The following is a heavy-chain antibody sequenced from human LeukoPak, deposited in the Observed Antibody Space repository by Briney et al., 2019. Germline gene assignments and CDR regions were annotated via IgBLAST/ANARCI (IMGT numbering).Heavy chain of an antibody. CDR2: ISSSSSTI. CDR1: GFTFSSYS. J-gene: IGHJ4*02. D-gene: IGHD5-18*01. Sequence: PGGSLRLSCAASGFTFSSYSMNWVRQAPGKGLEWVSYISSSSSTIYYADSVKGRFTISRDNAKNSLYLQMNSLRAEDTAVYYCARDTAMVPHYFDYWGQGTLVTVSS. CDR3: ARDTAMVPHYFDY. V-gene: IGHV3-48*01.